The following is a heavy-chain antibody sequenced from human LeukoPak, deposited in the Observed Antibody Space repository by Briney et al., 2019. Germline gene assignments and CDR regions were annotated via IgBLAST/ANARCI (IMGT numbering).Heavy chain of an antibody. D-gene: IGHD3-10*01. CDR3: ANSRVDYGSGSYRTFDY. CDR2: IIPIFGTA. Sequence: SVKVSCKASGGTFSSYAISWVRQAPGQGLEWMGGIIPIFGTANYAQKFQGRVTITVDESTSTAYMELSTLSPEDTAVYYCANSRVDYGSGSYRTFDYWGQGTLVTVSS. J-gene: IGHJ4*02. V-gene: IGHV1-69*01. CDR1: GGTFSSYA.